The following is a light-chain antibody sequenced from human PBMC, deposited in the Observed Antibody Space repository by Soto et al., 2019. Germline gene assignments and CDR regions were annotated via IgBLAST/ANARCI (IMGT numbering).Light chain of an antibody. CDR3: QQYGRP. Sequence: EIVLTQSPGTLSLSPGERATLSCRASQSVSNNYLAWYQQKPGQAPRLLIHGASSRATGIPDRFSGSGSGTDFTLTISRLEPEDFAVYYCQQYGRPFGQGTKVDIK. V-gene: IGKV3-20*01. CDR2: GAS. J-gene: IGKJ1*01. CDR1: QSVSNNY.